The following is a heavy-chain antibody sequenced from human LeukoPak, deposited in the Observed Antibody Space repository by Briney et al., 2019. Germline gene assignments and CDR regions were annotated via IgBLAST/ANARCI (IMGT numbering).Heavy chain of an antibody. CDR2: LFGGDTI. CDR1: GFTFSSYS. CDR3: AGRRGSSFDY. J-gene: IGHJ4*02. Sequence: GGSLRLSCAASGFTFSSYSMSWVRQAPGKGLEWVSTLFGGDTIDCTDSVKGRFTISRDNSGNTLYLQMNNLRADDTAVYYCAGRRGSSFDYWGRGTQVIVSS. D-gene: IGHD1-26*01. V-gene: IGHV3-53*01.